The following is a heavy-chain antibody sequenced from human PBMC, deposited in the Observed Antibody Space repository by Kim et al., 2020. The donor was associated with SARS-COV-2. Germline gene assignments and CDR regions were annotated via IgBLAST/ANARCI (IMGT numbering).Heavy chain of an antibody. J-gene: IGHJ4*02. CDR3: ARRHLDIGDY. D-gene: IGHD3-9*01. CDR2: INPDETFT. V-gene: IGHV3-74*01. CDR1: GFTFSNYW. Sequence: GGSLRLSCAASGFTFSNYWMHWVRQVPGKGLVWVSRINPDETFTTYADSVRGRFTISRDNAGNTLYLQMNSLRAEDTAVYYCARRHLDIGDYWGRGTLVTVSS.